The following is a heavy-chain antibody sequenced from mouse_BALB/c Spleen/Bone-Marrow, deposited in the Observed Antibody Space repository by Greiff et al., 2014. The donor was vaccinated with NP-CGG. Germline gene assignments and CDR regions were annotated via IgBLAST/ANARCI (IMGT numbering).Heavy chain of an antibody. CDR2: INPYNGGT. CDR1: GYSFTGYY. CDR3: ARQLYGNYAY. J-gene: IGHJ3*01. Sequence: VQLKESGPELVKPGPSVKISCKASGYSFTGYYMHWVKQSHGKSLEWIGEINPYNGGTSYNQKFKGKATLTVDTSSSTAFMDLHSLTSEDSLVYYCARQLYGNYAYWGQGTLVTVSA. V-gene: IGHV1S30*01. D-gene: IGHD2-10*02.